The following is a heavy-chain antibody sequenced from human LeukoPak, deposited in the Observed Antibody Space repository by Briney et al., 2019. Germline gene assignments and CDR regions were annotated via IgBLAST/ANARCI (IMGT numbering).Heavy chain of an antibody. V-gene: IGHV3-33*01. D-gene: IGHD2-2*02. CDR1: GFTFSSYG. Sequence: GGSLRLSCAASGFTFSSYGMHWVRQAPGKGLEWVAVIWYDGSNKYYADSVKGRFTISRDNSKNTLYLQMNSLRAEDTAVYYCARVNTYYYYYYMDVWGKGTAVTVSS. CDR3: ARVNTYYYYYYMDV. CDR2: IWYDGSNK. J-gene: IGHJ6*03.